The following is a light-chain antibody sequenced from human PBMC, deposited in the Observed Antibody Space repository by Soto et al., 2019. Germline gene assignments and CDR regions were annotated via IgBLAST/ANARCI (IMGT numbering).Light chain of an antibody. J-gene: IGKJ5*01. CDR3: QQRSNWPPIT. CDR2: DAS. Sequence: EIVLTQSPATLSLSPGETGTLSCRASRSISSYLAWYQQKPGQAPRLLIYDASNRATGIPARFSGSGSGTDFTLTISSLEPEDCALYYCQQRSNWPPITFGQGTRLEIK. CDR1: RSISSY. V-gene: IGKV3-11*01.